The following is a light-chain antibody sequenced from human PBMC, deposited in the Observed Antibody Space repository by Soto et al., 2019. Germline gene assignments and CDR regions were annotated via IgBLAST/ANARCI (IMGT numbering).Light chain of an antibody. V-gene: IGKV1-9*01. J-gene: IGKJ4*01. CDR3: QQVNSYPLT. Sequence: DIQLTQSPSFLSESIGDRVTITCRASQGISSFLAWYQQKPGKAPKLLISAASTLQSGVPSRFSGSASGTEFTLTISNLQPEDFATYYCQQVNSYPLTFGGGTKVEIK. CDR2: AAS. CDR1: QGISSF.